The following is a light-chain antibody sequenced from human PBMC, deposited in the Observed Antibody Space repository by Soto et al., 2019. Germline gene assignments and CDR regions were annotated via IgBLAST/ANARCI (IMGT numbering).Light chain of an antibody. CDR2: AAS. V-gene: IGKV1-39*01. CDR1: QSISSY. J-gene: IGKJ1*01. CDR3: QQYKSYWT. Sequence: DIQMTQSPSTLSASVGDRVTITCRASQSISSYLNWYQQKPGEAPKLLIYAASSLQSGVPSRFRGSGSGTEFTLSISSLQPDDFATYYCQQYKSYWTFGQGTKVDIK.